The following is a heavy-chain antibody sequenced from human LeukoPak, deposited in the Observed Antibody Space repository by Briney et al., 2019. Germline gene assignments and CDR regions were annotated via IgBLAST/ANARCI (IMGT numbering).Heavy chain of an antibody. Sequence: ASVKVSCKASGYTFTSYDINWVRQATGQGLEWMGWMNPNSGNTGYAQKLQGRITMTRNTSISTAYMELSSLRSQDTAVYYCARAAFFRRRQGFLYWFAPGGQGPLVTVSS. V-gene: IGHV1-8*01. J-gene: IGHJ5*02. D-gene: IGHD3-3*01. CDR2: MNPNSGNT. CDR1: GYTFTSYD. CDR3: ARAAFFRRRQGFLYWFAP.